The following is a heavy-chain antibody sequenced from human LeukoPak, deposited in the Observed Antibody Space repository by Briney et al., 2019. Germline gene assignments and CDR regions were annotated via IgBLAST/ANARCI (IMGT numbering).Heavy chain of an antibody. CDR1: GGSISSGGYY. J-gene: IGHJ3*02. CDR2: IYYSGST. CDR3: ARGGIFGVAGSDAFDI. V-gene: IGHV4-31*03. D-gene: IGHD3-3*02. Sequence: KPSETLSLTCTVSGGSISSGGYYWSWIRQHPGKGLEWIGYIYYSGSTYYNPSLKSRVTISVDTSKNQFPLKLSSVTAADTAVYYCARGGIFGVAGSDAFDIWGQGTMVTVSS.